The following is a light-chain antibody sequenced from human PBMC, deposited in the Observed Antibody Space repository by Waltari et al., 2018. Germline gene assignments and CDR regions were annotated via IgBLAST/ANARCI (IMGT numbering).Light chain of an antibody. CDR2: QDT. Sequence: SYELTQPPSVSVSPGQTASITCSGTELGDKYSCWYQQKPGQSPILVIYQDTKRPSVIPARFSGSNSGNTATLTISGTQTMDEADYYCQAWDSSTVVFGGGTKLTVL. CDR1: ELGDKY. J-gene: IGLJ3*02. CDR3: QAWDSSTVV. V-gene: IGLV3-1*01.